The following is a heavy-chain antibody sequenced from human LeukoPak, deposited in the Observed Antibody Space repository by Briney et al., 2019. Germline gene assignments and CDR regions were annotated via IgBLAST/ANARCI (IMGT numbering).Heavy chain of an antibody. V-gene: IGHV3-74*01. J-gene: IGHJ4*02. Sequence: GGSLRLSCAASGFTFSSYWMHWVRQAPGKGLVWVSRINSDGSSTSYADSVKGRFTISRDNAKSTLSLQMNSLRTEDTAMYYCARRRVTGDFDFWGQGTLVTVSS. CDR1: GFTFSSYW. CDR2: INSDGSST. D-gene: IGHD7-27*01. CDR3: ARRRVTGDFDF.